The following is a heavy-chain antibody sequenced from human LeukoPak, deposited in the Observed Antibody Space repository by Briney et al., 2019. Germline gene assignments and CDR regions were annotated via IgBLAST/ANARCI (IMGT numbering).Heavy chain of an antibody. CDR3: ARAGYCSGGSCYSSGGYFDY. J-gene: IGHJ4*02. CDR2: INSDGSST. Sequence: GGSLRLSCAASGFTFSSYWMHWVRQAPGKGLVWVSRINSDGSSTIYADSVKGRFTISRDNAKNTLYLQMNSLRAEDTAVYYCARAGYCSGGSCYSSGGYFDYWGQGTLVTVSS. D-gene: IGHD2-15*01. V-gene: IGHV3-74*01. CDR1: GFTFSSYW.